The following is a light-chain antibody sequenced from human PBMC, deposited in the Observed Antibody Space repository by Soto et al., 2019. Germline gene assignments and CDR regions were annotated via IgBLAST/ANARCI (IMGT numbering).Light chain of an antibody. CDR2: GAS. V-gene: IGKV3-15*01. CDR3: QQYNNWWT. CDR1: QTVSYN. J-gene: IGKJ1*01. Sequence: EIIMTQSPATLSVSPGESATLSCRASQTVSYNLAWYQQKPGQAPRLLIHGASTRATGIPARFRGSRSGTELTLTISSLQSEDFAVYYCQQYNNWWTFGQGTKVEF.